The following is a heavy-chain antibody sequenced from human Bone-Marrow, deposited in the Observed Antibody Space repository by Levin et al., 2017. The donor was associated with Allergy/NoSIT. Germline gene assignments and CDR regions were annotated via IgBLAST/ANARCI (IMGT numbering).Heavy chain of an antibody. CDR2: IYYSGAT. CDR1: GDSISRYY. CDR3: ARVNDFWSNSYFDS. D-gene: IGHD3-3*01. J-gene: IGHJ4*02. Sequence: SETLSLTCTVSGDSISRYYWSWIRQPPGKGLEWIGYIYYSGATNYNPSLRSRVTMSLNTSKNQVSLNLISVTAADTAVYYCARVNDFWSNSYFDSWGQGALVTVSS. V-gene: IGHV4-59*13.